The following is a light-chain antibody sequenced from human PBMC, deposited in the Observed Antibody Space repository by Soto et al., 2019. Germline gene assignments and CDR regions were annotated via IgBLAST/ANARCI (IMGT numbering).Light chain of an antibody. V-gene: IGLV2-23*01. Sequence: QSALTQPASVSGSAGQSITINCTGSASNIGGYNLVSWYQHHAGKVPKVIIYEGVKRPSGVSNRFSGSKSGTTASLTISGLQAEDEADYYCCSYVGATTYVFGSGTKLTVL. CDR1: ASNIGGYNL. CDR2: EGV. J-gene: IGLJ1*01. CDR3: CSYVGATTYV.